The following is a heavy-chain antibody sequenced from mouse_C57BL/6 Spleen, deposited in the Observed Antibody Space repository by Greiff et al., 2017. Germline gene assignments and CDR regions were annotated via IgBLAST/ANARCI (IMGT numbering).Heavy chain of an antibody. CDR2: IYPGDGDT. CDR3: ARERGDYYGSSSYWYFDV. D-gene: IGHD1-1*01. V-gene: IGHV1-82*01. J-gene: IGHJ1*03. Sequence: QVQLQQSGPELVKPGASVKISCKASGYAFSSSWMNWVKQRPGKGLEWIGRIYPGDGDTNYNGKFKGKATLTADKSSSTAYMQLSSLTSEDSAVYFCARERGDYYGSSSYWYFDVWGTGTTVTVSS. CDR1: GYAFSSSW.